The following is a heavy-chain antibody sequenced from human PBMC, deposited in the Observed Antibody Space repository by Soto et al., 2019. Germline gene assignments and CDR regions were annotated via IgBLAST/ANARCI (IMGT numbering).Heavy chain of an antibody. CDR3: ERDNNWSFDY. CDR2: IGPDGSNI. Sequence: EVQLVESGGGLVQPGGSLRLSCAASGFIFSSHWMHWVRQAPGKGLVGVSHIGPDGSNIWEADSVQGRFTISRDNARNRLYLQMNRLRDEDTAIFYCERDNNWSFDYWGQGILVSAS. D-gene: IGHD1-1*01. V-gene: IGHV3-74*01. J-gene: IGHJ4*01. CDR1: GFIFSSHW.